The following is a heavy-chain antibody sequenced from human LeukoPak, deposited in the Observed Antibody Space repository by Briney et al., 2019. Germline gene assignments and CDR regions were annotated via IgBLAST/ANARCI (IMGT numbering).Heavy chain of an antibody. D-gene: IGHD5-24*01. Sequence: PSETLSLTCNVSGCSISSSSYYWGWIRQPPGKGLEWIGSIYYSGSTYYNPSLKSRVTISVDTSKNQFSLKLSSVTAADTAVYYCARGMGFDPWGQGTLVTVSA. CDR3: ARGMGFDP. CDR1: GCSISSSSYY. J-gene: IGHJ5*02. V-gene: IGHV4-39*01. CDR2: IYYSGST.